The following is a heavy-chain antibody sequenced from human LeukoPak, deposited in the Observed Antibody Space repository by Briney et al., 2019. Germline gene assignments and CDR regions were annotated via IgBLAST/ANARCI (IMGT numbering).Heavy chain of an antibody. CDR3: ASTGAYYYYGMVV. CDR2: ISSSGSTI. D-gene: IGHD3-10*01. CDR1: GFTFSSYE. V-gene: IGHV3-48*03. Sequence: GGSLRLSCAASGFTFSSYEMNWVRQAPGKGLEWVSYISSSGSTIYYADSVKGRFTISRDNAKNSLYLQMNSLRAEDTAVYYCASTGAYYYYGMVVWGKGTTVTVSS. J-gene: IGHJ6*04.